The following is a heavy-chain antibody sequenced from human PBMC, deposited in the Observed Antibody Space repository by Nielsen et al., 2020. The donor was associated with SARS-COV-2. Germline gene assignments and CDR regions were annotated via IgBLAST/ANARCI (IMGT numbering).Heavy chain of an antibody. J-gene: IGHJ4*02. D-gene: IGHD6-13*01. Sequence: ASVKVSCKASGYTFTSYDINWVRQATGQGLEWMGWMNPNSGNTNYPQKLQGRVTMTTDTSTSTAYMELRSLRSDDTAVYYCARDPYSSSLDYWGQGTLVTVSS. V-gene: IGHV1-18*01. CDR1: GYTFTSYD. CDR3: ARDPYSSSLDY. CDR2: MNPNSGNT.